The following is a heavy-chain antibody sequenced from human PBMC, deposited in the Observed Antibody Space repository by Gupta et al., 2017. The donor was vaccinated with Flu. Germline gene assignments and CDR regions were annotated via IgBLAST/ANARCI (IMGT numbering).Heavy chain of an antibody. V-gene: IGHV4-39*01. CDR2: TYYDGST. J-gene: IGHJ4*02. D-gene: IGHD7-27*01. CDR1: GDSLSRSSNF. Sequence: QLHLQEPGSGLVKPSETLSLTCSVFGDSLSRSSNFWGWIRQAPGKGLEWIGSTYYDGSTYYNPSLKSRVTTSMDTSKNRFSLNLRSVTAADTAVYFCARQKDWGWAFDYWAQGILVTVSS. CDR3: ARQKDWGWAFDY.